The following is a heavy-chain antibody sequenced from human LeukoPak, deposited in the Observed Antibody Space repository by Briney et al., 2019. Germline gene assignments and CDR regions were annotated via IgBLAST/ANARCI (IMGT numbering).Heavy chain of an antibody. D-gene: IGHD6-13*01. CDR1: GFTFSDCY. CDR2: ISSSDNNI. J-gene: IGHJ4*02. V-gene: IGHV3-11*04. CDR3: AGDDTTIAARPDY. Sequence: KPGGSLRLSCAASGFTFSDCYMTWIRQAPGKGLEWISYISSSDNNIYYADSVKGRFTISRDNAKNSLYLQMNSLRVEDTAVYYCAGDDTTIAARPDYWGQGTLVTVSS.